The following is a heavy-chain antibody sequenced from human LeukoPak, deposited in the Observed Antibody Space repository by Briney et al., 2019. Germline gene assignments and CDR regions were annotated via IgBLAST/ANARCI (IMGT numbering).Heavy chain of an antibody. CDR1: GFTFSSYS. V-gene: IGHV3-21*01. Sequence: PGGSLRLSCAASGFTFSSYSMNWVRQAPGKGLEWVSSISSSSSYIYYADSVKGRFTISRDNAKNSLYLQMNSLRAEDTAVYYCAASSTSLGSYASDIWGQGTVVTASS. J-gene: IGHJ3*02. D-gene: IGHD2-2*01. CDR2: ISSSSSYI. CDR3: AASSTSLGSYASDI.